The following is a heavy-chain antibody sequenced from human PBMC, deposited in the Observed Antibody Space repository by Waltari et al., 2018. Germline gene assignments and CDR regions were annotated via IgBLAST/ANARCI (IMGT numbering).Heavy chain of an antibody. J-gene: IGHJ6*03. Sequence: QVQLQQWGAGLLKPSETLSLTCAVYGGSFSGYYWSWIRQPPGKGLEWIGEINHSGSTNYNPSLKSRVAISVDTSKNQFSLKLSSVTAADTAVYYCARGCSSTSCYWYYYYMDVWGQGTLVTVSS. D-gene: IGHD2-2*01. CDR2: INHSGST. CDR1: GGSFSGYY. V-gene: IGHV4-34*01. CDR3: ARGCSSTSCYWYYYYMDV.